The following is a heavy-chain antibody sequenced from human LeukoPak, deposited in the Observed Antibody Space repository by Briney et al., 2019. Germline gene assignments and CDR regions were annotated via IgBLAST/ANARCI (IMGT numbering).Heavy chain of an antibody. CDR2: LTGSGGTT. D-gene: IGHD3-10*02. J-gene: IGHJ3*02. CDR3: ACSGSYYDAFDI. CDR1: GLTFSSYP. Sequence: GGSLRLSCVASGLTFSSYPMTWVRQAPGKGLEWVSSLTGSGGTTYYADSVRGRFTISRDNSKNTLYLQMNSLRAEDTAVYYCACSGSYYDAFDIWGQGTMVTVSS. V-gene: IGHV3-23*01.